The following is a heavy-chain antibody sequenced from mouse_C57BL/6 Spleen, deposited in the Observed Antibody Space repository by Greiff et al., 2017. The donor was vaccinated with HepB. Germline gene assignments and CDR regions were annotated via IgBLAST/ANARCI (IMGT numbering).Heavy chain of an antibody. V-gene: IGHV1-5*01. J-gene: IGHJ2*01. CDR2: IYPGNSDT. Sequence: EVQLQQSGTVLARPGASVKMSCKTSGYTFTSYWMHWVKQRPGQGLEWIGAIYPGNSDTSYNQKFKGKAKLTAVTSASTAYMELSSLTTEDSAVYYCTKRNYYGSSLDYWGQGTTLTVSS. CDR1: GYTFTSYW. D-gene: IGHD1-1*01. CDR3: TKRNYYGSSLDY.